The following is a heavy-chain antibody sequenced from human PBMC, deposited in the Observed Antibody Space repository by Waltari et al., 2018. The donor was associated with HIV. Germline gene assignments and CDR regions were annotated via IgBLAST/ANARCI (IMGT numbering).Heavy chain of an antibody. V-gene: IGHV1-18*01. CDR2: ISPYRDYT. J-gene: IGHJ4*02. CDR3: ARGIGSAAWYPFDN. Sequence: QVQLMQSGAEVRKPGASVKVSCQASGNTFTTYGTTWVRQAPGQGLEWMGWISPYRDYTYYAQNLQGRFTMTTDTSTATVYMELRSLRYDDTAVYYCARGIGSAAWYPFDNWGQGTLVTVSS. CDR1: GNTFTTYG. D-gene: IGHD6-13*01.